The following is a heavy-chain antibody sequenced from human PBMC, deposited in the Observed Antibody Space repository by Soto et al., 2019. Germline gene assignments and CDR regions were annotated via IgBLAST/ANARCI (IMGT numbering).Heavy chain of an antibody. V-gene: IGHV3-30-3*01. D-gene: IGHD2-2*02. Sequence: GGSLRLSCAASGFTFSSYAMHWVRQAPGKGLEWVAVISYDGSNKYYADSVKGRFTISRDNSKNTLYLQMNSLRAEDTAVYYCARAERSKSCYTCYYFDYWGQGTLVTVSS. CDR3: ARAERSKSCYTCYYFDY. J-gene: IGHJ4*02. CDR1: GFTFSSYA. CDR2: ISYDGSNK.